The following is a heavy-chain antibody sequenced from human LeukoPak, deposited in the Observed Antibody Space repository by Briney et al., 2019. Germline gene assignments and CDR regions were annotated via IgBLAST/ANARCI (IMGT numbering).Heavy chain of an antibody. CDR2: ISGSGGST. CDR3: AKETYYYDSSGYYLPGGDY. CDR1: GFTFSSYA. J-gene: IGHJ4*02. V-gene: IGHV3-23*01. D-gene: IGHD3-22*01. Sequence: GGSLRLSCAASGFTFSSYAMSWVRQAPGKGLEWVSAISGSGGSTYYADSVKGRFTISRDNSKNTLYLQMNSLRAEDTAVYYCAKETYYYDSSGYYLPGGDYWGQGTLVTVSS.